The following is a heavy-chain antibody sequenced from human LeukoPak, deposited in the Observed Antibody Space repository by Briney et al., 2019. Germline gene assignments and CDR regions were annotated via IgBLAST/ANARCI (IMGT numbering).Heavy chain of an antibody. D-gene: IGHD3-22*01. CDR3: ARGLPNYYDSSGYYWFDY. CDR1: GYIFTDYY. CDR2: INPNSGGT. Sequence: GASVKVSCKASGYIFTDYYMHWVRQAPGQELGWMGRINPNSGGTNYAQKFQGRVTMTRDTSISTAYMELSRLRSDDTAVYYCARGLPNYYDSSGYYWFDYWGQGTLVTVSS. J-gene: IGHJ4*02. V-gene: IGHV1-2*06.